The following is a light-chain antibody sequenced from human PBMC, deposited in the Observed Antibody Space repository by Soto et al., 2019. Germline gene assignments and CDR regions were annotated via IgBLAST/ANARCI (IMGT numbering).Light chain of an antibody. V-gene: IGKV3-15*01. CDR1: QSVSSN. Sequence: EMVMTQSPATLSVSPGERATLSCRASQSVSSNLAWYQQKPGQAPRLLIYGASTRATGVPARFSGSGSETEFTLTISSLQSEDFAVYHCQHYNSWPRTFGQGTKVESK. CDR2: GAS. J-gene: IGKJ1*01. CDR3: QHYNSWPRT.